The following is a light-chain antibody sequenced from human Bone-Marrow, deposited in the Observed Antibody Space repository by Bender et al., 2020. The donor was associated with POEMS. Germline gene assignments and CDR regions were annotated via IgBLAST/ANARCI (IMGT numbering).Light chain of an antibody. CDR3: CSYAGSGTYV. CDR2: EVT. Sequence: QSALTQPASVSGSPGQSITISCTGTSRDVGNYNFVSWYQQYPGKPPKLIVYEVTKRPSGVSSRFSGSKSGNTASLTISGLQAEDEATFYCCSYAGSGTYVFGGGTKLTVL. J-gene: IGLJ2*01. V-gene: IGLV2-23*02. CDR1: SRDVGNYNF.